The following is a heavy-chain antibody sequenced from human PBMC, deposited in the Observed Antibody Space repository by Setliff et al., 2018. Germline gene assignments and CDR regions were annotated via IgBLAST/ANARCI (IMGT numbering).Heavy chain of an antibody. J-gene: IGHJ4*02. CDR1: GSAISSGHY. CDR3: ARGRNIAARLFDS. CDR2: FRPSGRT. Sequence: PSETLSLTCAVPGSAISSGHYWGWIRQPPGKGGLEWIGSFRPSGRTYYNPSLKSRVTISLDTSRKQFSLKLTSVTAADTAVYYCARGRNIAARLFDSWGQGTLVTVSS. D-gene: IGHD6-6*01. V-gene: IGHV4-38-2*01.